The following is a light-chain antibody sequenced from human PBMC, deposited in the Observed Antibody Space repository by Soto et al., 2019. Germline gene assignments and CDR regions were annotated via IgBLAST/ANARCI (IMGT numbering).Light chain of an antibody. CDR3: QHYGTSAL. CDR1: QSVSDIY. J-gene: IGKJ3*01. CDR2: AS. V-gene: IGKV3-20*01. Sequence: EIVLTQSPGTLSLSPGERATLSCRASQSVSDIYLAWYQQKPGQAPRLLIYASSRATGIPDRFSGSGSGTDFTLTISRLEPEDFAVYYCQHYGTSALFGPGTKVDIK.